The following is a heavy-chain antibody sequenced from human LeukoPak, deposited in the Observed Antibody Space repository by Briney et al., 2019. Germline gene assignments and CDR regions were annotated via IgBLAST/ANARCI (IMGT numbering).Heavy chain of an antibody. J-gene: IGHJ6*04. V-gene: IGHV4-34*01. Sequence: SETLSLTCAVYGGSFSGYYWSWIRQPPGKGLEWIGEINHSGSTNYNPSLKSRVTISVDTSKNQFSLKLSSVTAADTAVYYCAGDIVVVVAATLYYYYGMDVWGKGTTVTVSS. D-gene: IGHD2-15*01. CDR2: INHSGST. CDR1: GGSFSGYY. CDR3: AGDIVVVVAATLYYYYGMDV.